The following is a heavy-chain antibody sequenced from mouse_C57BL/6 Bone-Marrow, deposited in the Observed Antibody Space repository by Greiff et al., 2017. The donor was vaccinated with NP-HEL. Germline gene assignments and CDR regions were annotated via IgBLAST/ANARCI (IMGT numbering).Heavy chain of an antibody. V-gene: IGHV6-3*01. CDR2: IRLKSDNYAT. J-gene: IGHJ2*01. Sequence: EVKVEESGGGLVQPGGSMKLSCVASGFTFSNYWMNWVRQSPEKGLEWVAQIRLKSDNYATHYAESVKGRFTISRDDSKSSVYLQMNNLRAEDTGIYYCTGSSGYGYYFDYWGQGTTLTVSS. D-gene: IGHD3-2*02. CDR1: GFTFSNYW. CDR3: TGSSGYGYYFDY.